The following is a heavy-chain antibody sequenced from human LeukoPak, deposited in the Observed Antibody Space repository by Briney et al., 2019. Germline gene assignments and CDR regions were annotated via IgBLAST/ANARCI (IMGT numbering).Heavy chain of an antibody. D-gene: IGHD1-20*01. CDR3: AKDNWLSD. V-gene: IGHV3-30*18. CDR2: ISYDGSNK. CDR1: GFTFSSYD. Sequence: PGGSLRLSCAASGFTFSSYDMHWVRQAPGKGLEWVAIISYDGSNKYYADSVKGRFTISRDNSKNTLYLQMNSLRPEDTAVFYCAKDNWLSDWGQGTLVTVSS. J-gene: IGHJ4*02.